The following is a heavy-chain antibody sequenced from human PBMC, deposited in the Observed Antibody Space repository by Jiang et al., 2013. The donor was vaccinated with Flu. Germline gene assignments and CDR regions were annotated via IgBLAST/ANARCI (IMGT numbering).Heavy chain of an antibody. D-gene: IGHD6-13*01. CDR1: GGTFSSYA. CDR2: IIPIFGTA. CDR3: ARDRRASSSWYEDYYYGMDV. J-gene: IGHJ6*02. Sequence: SGAEVKKPGSSVKVSCKASGGTFSSYAISWVRQAPGQGLEWMGGIIPIFGTANYAQKFQGRVTITADKSTSTAYMELSSLRSEDTAVYYCARDRRASSSWYEDYYYGMDVWGQGTTVTVSS. V-gene: IGHV1-69*06.